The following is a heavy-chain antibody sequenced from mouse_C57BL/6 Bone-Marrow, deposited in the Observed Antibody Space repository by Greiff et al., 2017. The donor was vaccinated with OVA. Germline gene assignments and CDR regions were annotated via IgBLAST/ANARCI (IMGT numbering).Heavy chain of an antibody. CDR3: AAKNWYFDV. CDR2: INPYNGGT. J-gene: IGHJ1*03. D-gene: IGHD1-2*01. CDR1: GYTFTDYY. V-gene: IGHV1-19*01. Sequence: VQLQQSGPVLVKPGASVKMSCKASGYTFTDYYMNWVKQSHGKSLEWIGVINPYNGGTSYNQKFKGKATLTVDKSSSTAYMELNSLTSEDSAVYYCAAKNWYFDVWGTGTTVTVSS.